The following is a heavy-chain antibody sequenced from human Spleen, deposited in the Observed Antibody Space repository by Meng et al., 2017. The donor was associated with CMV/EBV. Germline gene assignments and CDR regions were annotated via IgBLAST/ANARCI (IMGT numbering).Heavy chain of an antibody. J-gene: IGHJ6*02. Sequence: GESLKISCKASGFTFSSHAMSWVRQAPGKGLQWVANIKQDGSEKYYVDSVKGRFTISRDNAKNSLDLQMNSLRVEDTAVYYCARAALWSGYDYYYYYGTDVWGQGTTVTVSS. CDR1: GFTFSSHA. D-gene: IGHD3-3*01. V-gene: IGHV3-7*01. CDR3: ARAALWSGYDYYYYYGTDV. CDR2: IKQDGSEK.